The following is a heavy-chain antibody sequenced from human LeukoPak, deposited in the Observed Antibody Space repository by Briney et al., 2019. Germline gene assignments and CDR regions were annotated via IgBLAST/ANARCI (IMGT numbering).Heavy chain of an antibody. CDR1: GGTFISHA. CDR3: AREDYSSSWYVGTPNWFDP. Sequence: ASVKVSCKASGGTFISHAISWVRQAPGQGLEWMGGIIPIFGTANYAQKFQGRVTITADESTSTAYMELSSLRSEDTAVYYCAREDYSSSWYVGTPNWFDPWGQGTLVTVSS. V-gene: IGHV1-69*13. CDR2: IIPIFGTA. D-gene: IGHD6-13*01. J-gene: IGHJ5*02.